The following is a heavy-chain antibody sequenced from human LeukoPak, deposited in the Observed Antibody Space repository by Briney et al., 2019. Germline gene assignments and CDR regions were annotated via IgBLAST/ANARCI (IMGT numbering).Heavy chain of an antibody. V-gene: IGHV3-53*05. J-gene: IGHJ1*01. Sequence: GGSLRLSCAASGFIVSSNYMSWVRQAPGKGLEWVSVISSGGNTYYADSVKGRFTISRDNSKNTLYLQMNSLRAEDTAVYYCARTRIAAADYWGQGTLVTVSS. CDR1: GFIVSSNY. D-gene: IGHD6-13*01. CDR3: ARTRIAAADY. CDR2: ISSGGNT.